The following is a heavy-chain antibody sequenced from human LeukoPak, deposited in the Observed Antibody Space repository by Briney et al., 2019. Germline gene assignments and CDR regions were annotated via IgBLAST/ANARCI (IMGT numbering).Heavy chain of an antibody. Sequence: PSETLSLTCAVYGGSFSGYYWSWIRQSPGKGLEWIGEINHSGSTNYNPSLKSRVTISVDTSKNQFSLKLSSATAADTAVYYCARVKVRRLHTSWGQGTLVTVSS. CDR3: ARVKVRRLHTS. J-gene: IGHJ5*02. V-gene: IGHV4-34*01. D-gene: IGHD5-18*01. CDR1: GGSFSGYY. CDR2: INHSGST.